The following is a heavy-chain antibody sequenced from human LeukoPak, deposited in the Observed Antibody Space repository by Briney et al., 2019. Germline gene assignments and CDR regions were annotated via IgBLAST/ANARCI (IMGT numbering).Heavy chain of an antibody. Sequence: GGSLRLSCAASGFTFGSYAMSWVRQAPGKGLEWVSAISGSGGSTYYADSVKGRFTISRDNSKNTLYLQMNSLRAEDTAVYYCAKDLSRITIFGVVLRYYYMDVWGKGTTVTVSS. CDR2: ISGSGGST. D-gene: IGHD3-3*01. CDR3: AKDLSRITIFGVVLRYYYMDV. J-gene: IGHJ6*03. CDR1: GFTFGSYA. V-gene: IGHV3-23*01.